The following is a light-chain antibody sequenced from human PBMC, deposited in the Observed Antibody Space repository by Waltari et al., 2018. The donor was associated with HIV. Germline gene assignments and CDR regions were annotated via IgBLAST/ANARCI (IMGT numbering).Light chain of an antibody. CDR3: QQTYTTPPT. J-gene: IGKJ4*01. V-gene: IGKV4-1*01. Sequence: DIVMTQSPDSLAVSLGARGTINCKSSQSVFFSCNKRNYISRYQQKPGQPPKLIIYWASTRPSGVPDRCSGSRSGTDFTLSISSLQAEDVAVYFCQQTYTTPPTFGGGTKVEI. CDR2: WAS. CDR1: QSVFFSCNKRNY.